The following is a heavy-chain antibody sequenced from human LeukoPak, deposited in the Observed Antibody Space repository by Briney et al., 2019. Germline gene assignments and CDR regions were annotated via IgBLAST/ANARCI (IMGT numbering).Heavy chain of an antibody. J-gene: IGHJ4*02. CDR1: GGPFSGYF. D-gene: IGHD3/OR15-3a*01. V-gene: IGHV3-23*01. CDR3: AKRGVVIRVILVGFHKAAYYFES. CDR2: ISDSGGST. Sequence: ETLSLTCAVSGGPFSGYFWSWIRQSSGKGLEWVAGISDSGGSTNYADSVKGRFTISRDNPKNTLYLQMNSLRAEDTAVYFCAKRGVVIRVILVGFHKAAYYFESWGQGALVTVSS.